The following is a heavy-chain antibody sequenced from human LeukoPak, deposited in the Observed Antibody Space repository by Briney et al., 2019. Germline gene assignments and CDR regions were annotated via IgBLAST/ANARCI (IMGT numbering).Heavy chain of an antibody. J-gene: IGHJ6*03. Sequence: GGSLRLPCAASGFTFSSYEMNWVRQAPGKGLEWVSYISSSGSTIYYADSVKGRFTISRDNAKNSLYLQMNSLRAEDTAVYYCARGSTVTTNFYYYYYMDVWGKGTTVTVSS. D-gene: IGHD4-17*01. CDR2: ISSSGSTI. CDR3: ARGSTVTTNFYYYYYMDV. V-gene: IGHV3-48*03. CDR1: GFTFSSYE.